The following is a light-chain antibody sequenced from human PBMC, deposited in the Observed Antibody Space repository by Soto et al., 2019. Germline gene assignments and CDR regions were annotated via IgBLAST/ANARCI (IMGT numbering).Light chain of an antibody. Sequence: DIQITQSPSTLSGSGGDRISLSCRASQTISSWLAWYQQKPGKAPKLLIYKASTLESGVPSRFNGSGSGTEFTLTISSLQPADFASYYCQQYNTYWTFGQGTKVDIK. CDR1: QTISSW. V-gene: IGKV1-5*03. CDR3: QQYNTYWT. CDR2: KAS. J-gene: IGKJ1*01.